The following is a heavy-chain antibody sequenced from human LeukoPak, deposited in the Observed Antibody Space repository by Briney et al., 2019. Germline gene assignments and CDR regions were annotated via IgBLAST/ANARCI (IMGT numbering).Heavy chain of an antibody. CDR3: ARVPEMGPIDY. Sequence: ASETLSLTCTVSGGSISSYYWTWIRQPPGKGLEWIGYIYYSGSTNYNPSLKSRVTISVDTSKNQFSLKLSSATAADTAVYYCARVPEMGPIDYWGQGTLVTVSS. J-gene: IGHJ4*02. CDR1: GGSISSYY. CDR2: IYYSGST. D-gene: IGHD2-8*01. V-gene: IGHV4-59*01.